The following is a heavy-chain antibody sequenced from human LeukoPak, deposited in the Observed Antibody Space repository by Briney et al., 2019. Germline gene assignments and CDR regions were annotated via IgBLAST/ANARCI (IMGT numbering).Heavy chain of an antibody. CDR2: INTNTGNP. V-gene: IGHV7-4-1*02. D-gene: IGHD6-13*01. CDR1: GYTFTSYA. J-gene: IGHJ4*02. CDR3: ARLEYSSSWYEFDY. Sequence: AAVKVSCKASGYTFTSYAMNWVRQAPGQGLEWMGWINTNTGNPTYAQGFTGRFVFSLDTSVSTAYLQISSLKAEDTAVYYCARLEYSSSWYEFDYWGQGTLVTVSS.